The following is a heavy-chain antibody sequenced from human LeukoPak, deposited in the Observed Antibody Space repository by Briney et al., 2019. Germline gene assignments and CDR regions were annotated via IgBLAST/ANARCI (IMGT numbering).Heavy chain of an antibody. J-gene: IGHJ5*02. CDR3: APTGGYSGYGLGWFDP. CDR1: GGSISSSTYY. CDR2: IYYSGST. D-gene: IGHD5-12*01. Sequence: PSETLSLTCTVSGGSISSSTYYWGWIRQPPGKGLEWIGSIYYSGSTYYNPSLKSRVTISVDTSKNQFSLKLSSVTAADTAVYYCAPTGGYSGYGLGWFDPWGQGTLVTVSS. V-gene: IGHV4-39*07.